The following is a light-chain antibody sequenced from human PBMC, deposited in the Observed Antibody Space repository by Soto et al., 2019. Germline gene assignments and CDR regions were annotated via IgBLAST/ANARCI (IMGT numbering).Light chain of an antibody. CDR1: SANIGGNT. V-gene: IGLV1-44*01. J-gene: IGLJ2*01. Sequence: QSVLTQPPSTSGTPGQRVTISCSGSSANIGGNTVHWYRQLPGTAPKLLIYSNDQRPPGVPDRFSGSKSGTSASLAISGLQSEDEADYYCAAWDDNLKGPVFGGGTKLTVL. CDR3: AAWDDNLKGPV. CDR2: SND.